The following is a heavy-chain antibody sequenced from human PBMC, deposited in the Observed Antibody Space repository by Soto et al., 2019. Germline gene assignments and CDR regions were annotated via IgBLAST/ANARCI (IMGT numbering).Heavy chain of an antibody. D-gene: IGHD2-8*01. Sequence: QVQLVESGGGVVQPGRSLRLSCAASGFTFSSYAMHWVRQAPGKGLEWVAVISYDGSNKYYADSVKGRFTISRDNSRIMLFVNMNSLRPGDTVVYYCARARDIELIRAYFYYARDAWGQGPTATV. CDR3: ARARDIELIRAYFYYARDA. CDR1: GFTFSSYA. J-gene: IGHJ6*02. CDR2: ISYDGSNK. V-gene: IGHV3-30-3*01.